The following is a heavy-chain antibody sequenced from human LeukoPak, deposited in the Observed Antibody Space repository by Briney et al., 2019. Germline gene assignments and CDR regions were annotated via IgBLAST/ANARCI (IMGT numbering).Heavy chain of an antibody. CDR3: ARQSDVWGSCVN. CDR2: IYYSGST. J-gene: IGHJ4*02. CDR1: GGSISSYY. D-gene: IGHD3-16*01. Sequence: SETLSLTCTVSGGSISSYYWSWIRQSPGKGLAWIGYIYYSGSTNYNPSLKSRVTISVDVSRNQFSLKLSSVTVADTAVYYCARQSDVWGSCVNWGQGTLVTVPS. V-gene: IGHV4-59*08.